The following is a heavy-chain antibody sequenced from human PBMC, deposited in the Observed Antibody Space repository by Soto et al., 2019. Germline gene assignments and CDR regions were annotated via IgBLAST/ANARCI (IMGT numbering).Heavy chain of an antibody. Sequence: SETLSLTCTVSGGSISSSSYYWGWIRQPPGKGLEWIGSIYYSGSTYYNPSLKSRVTISVDTSKNQFSLKLSSVTAADTAVYYCARREYSSSPDYWGQGTLVTVSS. J-gene: IGHJ4*02. CDR2: IYYSGST. CDR1: GGSISSSSYY. V-gene: IGHV4-39*01. CDR3: ARREYSSSPDY. D-gene: IGHD6-6*01.